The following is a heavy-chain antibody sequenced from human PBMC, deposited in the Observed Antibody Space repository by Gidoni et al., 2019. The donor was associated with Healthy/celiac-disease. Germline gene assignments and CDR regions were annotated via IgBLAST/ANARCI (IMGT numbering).Heavy chain of an antibody. D-gene: IGHD6-13*01. V-gene: IGHV4-30-4*01. CDR3: ARGGYSSSWYYFWVDP. CDR2: IYYSGST. Sequence: QVQLQESGPGLVKPSQTLSLTCTVSCGSISTGHYYWSWIRPPPGKGLEWIGYIYYSGSTYYNPSLKSRVTISVDTSKNQFSLKLSSVTAADTAVYYCARGGYSSSWYYFWVDPWGQGTLVTVSP. CDR1: CGSISTGHYY. J-gene: IGHJ5*02.